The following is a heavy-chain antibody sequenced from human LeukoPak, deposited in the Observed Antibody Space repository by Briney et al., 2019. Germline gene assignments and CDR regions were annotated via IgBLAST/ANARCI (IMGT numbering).Heavy chain of an antibody. CDR1: GFTFSSYG. CDR3: ARVGEEVWAGRPGLLSYPYFDY. J-gene: IGHJ4*02. Sequence: PGGSLRLSCAASGFTFSSYGMHWVRQAPGKGLEYVSAISSNGGITYYANSVKGRFTISRDNSKNTLYLQMGSLRAEDMAVYYCARVGEEVWAGRPGLLSYPYFDYWGQGTLVTVSS. CDR2: ISSNGGIT. D-gene: IGHD3-22*01. V-gene: IGHV3-64*01.